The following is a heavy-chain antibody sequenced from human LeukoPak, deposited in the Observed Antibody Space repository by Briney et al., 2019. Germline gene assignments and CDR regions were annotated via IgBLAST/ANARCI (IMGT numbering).Heavy chain of an antibody. J-gene: IGHJ4*02. CDR3: ARHGYTVTTPFDY. CDR1: GGSISGTFHY. Sequence: PSETLSLTCAVSGGSISGTFHYWGWIRQPPGSYLEWIGSIYNSGITYHNPSLTSRVTISVDTSKNQFSLKLSSVTAADTAVYYCARHGYTVTTPFDYWGQGTLVSVSS. D-gene: IGHD4-17*01. V-gene: IGHV4-39*01. CDR2: IYNSGIT.